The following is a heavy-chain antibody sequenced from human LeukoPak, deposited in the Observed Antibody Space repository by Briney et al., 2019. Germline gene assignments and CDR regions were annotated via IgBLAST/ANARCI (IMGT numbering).Heavy chain of an antibody. CDR3: ARVGTTVDPSGRVTDNMDDY. CDR2: ISYDGSNK. CDR1: GFTFSSYA. D-gene: IGHD4-23*01. V-gene: IGHV3-30-3*01. Sequence: GGSLRLSCAASGFTFSSYAMHWVRQAPGTGLEWVAVISYDGSNKYYADSVKGRFTISRDNSKNTLYLQMNSLRAEDTAVYYCARVGTTVDPSGRVTDNMDDYWGQGTLVTVSS. J-gene: IGHJ4*02.